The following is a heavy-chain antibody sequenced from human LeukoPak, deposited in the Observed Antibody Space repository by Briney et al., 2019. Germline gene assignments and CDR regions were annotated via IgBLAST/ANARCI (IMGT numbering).Heavy chain of an antibody. Sequence: PGGSLRLSCAASGFTFSSYAMSWVRQAPGKGLEWVSAISGSGGSTYYADSVKGRFTISRDNSKDTLYLQMNSLRAEDTAVYYCAKTVTMMVVVDAFDIWSQGTMVTVSS. D-gene: IGHD3-22*01. CDR1: GFTFSSYA. V-gene: IGHV3-23*01. J-gene: IGHJ3*02. CDR2: ISGSGGST. CDR3: AKTVTMMVVVDAFDI.